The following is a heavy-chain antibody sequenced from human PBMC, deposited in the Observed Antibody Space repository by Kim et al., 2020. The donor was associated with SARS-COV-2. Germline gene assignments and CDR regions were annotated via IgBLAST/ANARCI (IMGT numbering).Heavy chain of an antibody. D-gene: IGHD5-18*01. V-gene: IGHV4-39*01. Sequence: SETLSLTCTVSGGSISSSSYYWGWIRQPPGKGLEWIGSIYYSGSTYYNPSLKSRVTISVDTSKNQFSLKLSSVTAADTAVYYCARHESRRGAMVLPYFDYWGQGTLVTVSS. CDR2: IYYSGST. CDR3: ARHESRRGAMVLPYFDY. CDR1: GGSISSSSYY. J-gene: IGHJ4*02.